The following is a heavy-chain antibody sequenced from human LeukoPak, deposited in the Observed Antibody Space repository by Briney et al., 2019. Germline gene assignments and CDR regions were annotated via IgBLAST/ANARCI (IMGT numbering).Heavy chain of an antibody. CDR3: GRSGVYQDFWSGPNMDV. V-gene: IGHV3-21*01. J-gene: IGHJ6*04. CDR1: GFTFSSYS. CDR2: ISSSSSYI. D-gene: IGHD3-3*01. Sequence: PGGSLRLSCAASGFTFSSYSMNWVRQAPGKGLEWVSSISSSSSYIYNADSVKGRFTISRDNAKNSLYLQMNSLRAEDTAVYYWGRSGVYQDFWSGPNMDVWGKGTTVTVSS.